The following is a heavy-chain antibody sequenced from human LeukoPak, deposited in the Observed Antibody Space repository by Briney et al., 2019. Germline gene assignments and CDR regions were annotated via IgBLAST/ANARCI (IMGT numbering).Heavy chain of an antibody. V-gene: IGHV4-34*01. D-gene: IGHD5-18*01. CDR1: GGSFSGYY. J-gene: IGHJ4*02. CDR3: ARERGYSYGYVDY. CDR2: INHSGST. Sequence: SPSETLSLTCAVYGGSFSGYYWSWIRQPPGKGLEWIGEINHSGSTNYNPSLKSRVTISVDTSKNQFSLKLSSVTAADTAVYYCARERGYSYGYVDYWGQGTLVTVSS.